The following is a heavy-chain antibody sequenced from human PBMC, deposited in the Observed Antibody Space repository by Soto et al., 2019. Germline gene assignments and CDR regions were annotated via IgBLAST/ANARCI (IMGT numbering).Heavy chain of an antibody. CDR2: ISYDGSIK. Sequence: QVQLVESGGGVLKPGRSLRLSCAASGFTFSSHSIQWVRQAPGKGLEWVAVISYDGSIKYYADSVKGRFTISRDNSKNKAYLQMNSLRAKDTAVFYCAREWSTSGDLDYWGQGTLVIVSS. J-gene: IGHJ4*02. CDR3: AREWSTSGDLDY. CDR1: GFTFSSHS. D-gene: IGHD3-10*01. V-gene: IGHV3-30-3*01.